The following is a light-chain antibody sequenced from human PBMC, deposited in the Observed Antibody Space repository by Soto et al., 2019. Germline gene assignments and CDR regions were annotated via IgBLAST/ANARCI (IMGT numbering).Light chain of an antibody. CDR2: AAS. CDR3: QESYSTPSVT. Sequence: DIQMTQSPSSMSASVGYRVTITCRSSQSISAYLNWYQQKPGKAPKLLIYAASSLQSGVPSRFSGSGSGTDFTLTISSLQPEDFATYYCQESYSTPSVTFGPGTKVDI. V-gene: IGKV1-39*01. J-gene: IGKJ3*01. CDR1: QSISAY.